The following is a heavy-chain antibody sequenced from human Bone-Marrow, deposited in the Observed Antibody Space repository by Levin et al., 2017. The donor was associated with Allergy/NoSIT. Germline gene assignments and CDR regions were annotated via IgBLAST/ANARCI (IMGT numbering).Heavy chain of an antibody. CDR2: ISSSSSFT. D-gene: IGHD6-19*01. J-gene: IGHJ4*02. V-gene: IGHV3-11*05. CDR3: ARDESSASNYYDN. CDR1: GFTFSNYY. Sequence: SGGSLRLSCAASGFTFSNYYMTWIRQAPGKGLEWVSYISSSSSFTNYADSVKGRFTISRDNAKNLLYLQMNSLRAEDTAVYYCARDESSASNYYDNWGQGTLVTVSS.